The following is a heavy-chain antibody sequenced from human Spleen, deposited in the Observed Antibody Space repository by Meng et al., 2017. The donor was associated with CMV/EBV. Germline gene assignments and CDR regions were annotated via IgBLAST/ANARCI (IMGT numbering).Heavy chain of an antibody. CDR3: ASGLVGVTEPYY. Sequence: QVQLVQPGPELKKPGASVKVSCKASGYTFTTSVMNWVRQAPGKGLEWMGWFNNNTGNPTYAPGFTGWFVFSLDPSVSTAYLQISSLKAEDTAMYYCASGLVGVTEPYYWGQGTLVTVSS. D-gene: IGHD1-26*01. J-gene: IGHJ4*02. CDR1: GYTFTTSV. V-gene: IGHV7-4-1*02. CDR2: FNNNTGNP.